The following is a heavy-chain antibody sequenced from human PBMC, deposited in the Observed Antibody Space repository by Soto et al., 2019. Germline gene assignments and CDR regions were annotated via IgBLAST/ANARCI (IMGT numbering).Heavy chain of an antibody. J-gene: IGHJ4*02. Sequence: QVQLVESGGGVVQPGRSLRLSCAASGFTFSSYAMHWVRQAPGKGLEWVAVISYDGSNKYYADSVKGRFTISRDNSKNTLYLQMTSLRAEDTAVYYCARDRVYYYDSSGYYFDYWGQGTLVTVSS. CDR2: ISYDGSNK. CDR3: ARDRVYYYDSSGYYFDY. CDR1: GFTFSSYA. D-gene: IGHD3-22*01. V-gene: IGHV3-30-3*01.